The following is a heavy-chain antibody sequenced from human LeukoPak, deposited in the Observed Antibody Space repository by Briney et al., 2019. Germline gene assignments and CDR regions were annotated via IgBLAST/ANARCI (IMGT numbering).Heavy chain of an antibody. J-gene: IGHJ5*02. D-gene: IGHD1-26*01. CDR3: ARVEGSYYPFDP. V-gene: IGHV1-46*01. Sequence: GASVKVSCKASGYTFTSYYMHWVRQAPGQGLEWMGIINPSGGSTSYAQKFQGRVTMTRDMSTSTVYMELSSLRSEDTAVYYCARVEGSYYPFDPWGQGTLVTVSS. CDR1: GYTFTSYY. CDR2: INPSGGST.